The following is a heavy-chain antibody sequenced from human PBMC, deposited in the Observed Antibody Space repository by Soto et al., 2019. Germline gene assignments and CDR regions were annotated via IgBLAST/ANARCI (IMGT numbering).Heavy chain of an antibody. V-gene: IGHV3-74*01. Sequence: PVGSLRLSCAASGFTFGSHSMHWVRQAPGKGLVWVSRISGDGSSTNYADSVKGRFTISRDNAKNTLYLQMNSLRAEDTAVYYCSCDRNYYFDYWGQGTLVTVSS. CDR3: SCDRNYYFDY. J-gene: IGHJ4*02. CDR1: GFTFGSHS. CDR2: ISGDGSST. D-gene: IGHD1-7*01.